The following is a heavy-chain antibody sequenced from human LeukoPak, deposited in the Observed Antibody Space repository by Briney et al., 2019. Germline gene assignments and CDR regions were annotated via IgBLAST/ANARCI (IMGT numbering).Heavy chain of an antibody. J-gene: IGHJ5*02. V-gene: IGHV7-4-1*02. CDR3: ARDRPGLFIAVAGMRWFDP. CDR1: GYTFTSYA. Sequence: ASVTVSCKASGYTFTSYAMNWVRQAPGQGLEWMGWINTNTGNPTYAQGFTGRFVFSLDTSVSTAYLQISSLKAEDTAVYYCARDRPGLFIAVAGMRWFDPWGQGTLVTVSS. D-gene: IGHD6-19*01. CDR2: INTNTGNP.